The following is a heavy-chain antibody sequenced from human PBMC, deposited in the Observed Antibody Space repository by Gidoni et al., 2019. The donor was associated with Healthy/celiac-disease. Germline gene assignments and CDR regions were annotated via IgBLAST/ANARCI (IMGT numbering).Heavy chain of an antibody. V-gene: IGHV3-23*01. D-gene: IGHD3-10*01. Sequence: EVQLLESGGGLVQPGVSLRLSCAASGFTFSSYAMSWVRQAPGKGLEWVSAISGSGGSTYYADSVKGRFTISRDNSKNTLYLQMNSLRAEDTAVYYCAKDRGSWVVWGVNDYWGQGTLVTVSS. J-gene: IGHJ4*02. CDR1: GFTFSSYA. CDR2: ISGSGGST. CDR3: AKDRGSWVVWGVNDY.